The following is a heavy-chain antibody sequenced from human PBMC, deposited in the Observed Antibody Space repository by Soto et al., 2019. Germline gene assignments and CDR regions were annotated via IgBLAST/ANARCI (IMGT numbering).Heavy chain of an antibody. CDR1: GGSISSGGYY. V-gene: IGHV4-31*03. Sequence: SSETLSLTCTVSGGSISSGGYYWSWIRQHPGKGLEWIGYIYYSGSTYYNPSLKSRVTISVDTSKNQFSLKLSSVTAADTAVYYCNGNSGYDRDFDYWGQGTLVTVSS. J-gene: IGHJ4*02. D-gene: IGHD5-12*01. CDR3: NGNSGYDRDFDY. CDR2: IYYSGST.